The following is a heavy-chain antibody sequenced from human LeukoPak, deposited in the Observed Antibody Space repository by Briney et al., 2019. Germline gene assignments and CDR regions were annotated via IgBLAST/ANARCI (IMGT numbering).Heavy chain of an antibody. CDR1: GGSISSNSYY. Sequence: PSETLSLTCTVSGGSISSNSYYWGWIRQPPGKGLEWIGNIYYNGGTYNNPSLKSRVTISVDTSKNQFSLKLNSVTATDTAVYYCARIYPALFDNWGQGTLVTVSS. J-gene: IGHJ4*02. CDR3: ARIYPALFDN. D-gene: IGHD3-16*02. CDR2: IYYNGGT. V-gene: IGHV4-39*01.